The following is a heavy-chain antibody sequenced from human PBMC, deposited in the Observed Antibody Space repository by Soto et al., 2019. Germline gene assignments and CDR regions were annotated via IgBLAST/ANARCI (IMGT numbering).Heavy chain of an antibody. V-gene: IGHV3-30-3*01. J-gene: IGHJ4*02. CDR2: ISYDGSNK. CDR3: ARRENILCFDY. CDR1: GFTFSSYA. D-gene: IGHD2-15*01. Sequence: GGSLRLSCAASGFTFSSYAMHWVRQAPGKGLEWVAVISYDGSNKYYADSVKGRFTISRDNSKNTLYLQMNSLRAEDTAVYYCARRENILCFDYWGQGTLVTVSS.